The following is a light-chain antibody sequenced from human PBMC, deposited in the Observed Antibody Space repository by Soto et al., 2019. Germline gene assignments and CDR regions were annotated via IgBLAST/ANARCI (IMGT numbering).Light chain of an antibody. V-gene: IGLV1-47*01. CDR1: SSNIGDNF. J-gene: IGLJ3*02. Sequence: QSVLTQPPSVSAAPGQKVTISCSGSSSNIGDNFVSWYQQLPGTAPKLLIRDNNKRPSGVPDRFSGSKSGTSASLAISGLRSEDEADYYCAAWDDSLSGWVFGGGTKLTVL. CDR3: AAWDDSLSGWV. CDR2: DNN.